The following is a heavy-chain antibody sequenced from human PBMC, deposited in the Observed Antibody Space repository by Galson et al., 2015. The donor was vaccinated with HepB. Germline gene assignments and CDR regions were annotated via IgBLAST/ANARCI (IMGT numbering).Heavy chain of an antibody. CDR1: GVSISNYY. J-gene: IGHJ5*02. CDR2: VYAGGGS. V-gene: IGHV4-4*07. CDR3: ARDLHLGDYGLWFDP. D-gene: IGHD4-17*01. Sequence: ATLSLTCTVSGVSISNYYWSWIRQPAGKGLEWIGRVYAGGGSDYHTSLKSRASMSVDTSKNQFSLRLNSVTAADTAVYYCARDLHLGDYGLWFDPWGQGTLVTVSS.